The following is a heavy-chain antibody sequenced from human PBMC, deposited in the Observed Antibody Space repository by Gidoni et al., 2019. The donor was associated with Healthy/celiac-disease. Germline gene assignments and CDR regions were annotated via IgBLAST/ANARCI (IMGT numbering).Heavy chain of an antibody. Sequence: QVQLVESGGGVVQPGRSLRLSCAASGFTFSNSGMHWVRQAPGKGLEWVAVISYGGGNKYYADSVKGRFTISRDNSKNTLYLQMNSLRAEDTAVYYCAKEFDEYYYDSSAYFDYWGQGTLVTVSS. D-gene: IGHD3-22*01. V-gene: IGHV3-30*18. CDR1: GFTFSNSG. CDR3: AKEFDEYYYDSSAYFDY. CDR2: ISYGGGNK. J-gene: IGHJ4*02.